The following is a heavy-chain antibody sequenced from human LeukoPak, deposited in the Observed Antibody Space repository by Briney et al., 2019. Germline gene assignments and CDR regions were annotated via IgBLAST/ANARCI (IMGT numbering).Heavy chain of an antibody. CDR1: GFTFSGYW. V-gene: IGHV3-7*02. CDR2: IKQDGSER. J-gene: IGHJ4*02. D-gene: IGHD1-14*01. CDR3: ARAGKRIRYFDY. Sequence: PGGSLRLSCAASGFTFSGYWMTWVRQALEKGLEWVANIKQDGSERNYVDSVKGRFTVSRDNAKNSLYLQMNTLRAEDTAVYYCARAGKRIRYFDYWGQGTLVTVSS.